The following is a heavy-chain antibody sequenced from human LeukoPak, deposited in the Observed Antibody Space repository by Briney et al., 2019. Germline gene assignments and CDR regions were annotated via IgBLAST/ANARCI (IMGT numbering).Heavy chain of an antibody. V-gene: IGHV3-15*01. CDR2: IKSKTDGGTT. CDR3: TTDWYFDL. J-gene: IGHJ2*01. Sequence: PGGSLRLSCAASGLTSGIYAMSWVRQAPGKGLEWVGRIKSKTDGGTTDYAAPVKGRFTISRDDSKNTLYLQMNSLKTEDTAVYYCTTDWYFDLWGRGTLVTVSS. CDR1: GLTSGIYA.